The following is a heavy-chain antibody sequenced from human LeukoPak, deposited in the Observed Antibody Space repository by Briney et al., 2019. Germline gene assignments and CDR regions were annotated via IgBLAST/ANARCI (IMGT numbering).Heavy chain of an antibody. CDR1: GFTFSSYA. J-gene: IGHJ5*02. CDR3: ARDLVYCSSTSCYMFDP. CDR2: ISTGSNNI. D-gene: IGHD2-2*01. V-gene: IGHV3-48*01. Sequence: GRSLRLSCAASGFTFSSYAMHWVRQTPGKGLEWVSHISTGSNNIYYADSVKGRFTISRDNAKNSLFLQMNSLRAEDTAVYYCARDLVYCSSTSCYMFDPWGQGTLVTVSS.